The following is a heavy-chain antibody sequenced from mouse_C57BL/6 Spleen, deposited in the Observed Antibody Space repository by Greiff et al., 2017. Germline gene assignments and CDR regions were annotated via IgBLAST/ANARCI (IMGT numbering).Heavy chain of an antibody. V-gene: IGHV10-1*01. Sequence: VMLVESGGGLVQPKGSLKLSCAASGFSFNTYAMNWVRQAPGKGLEWVARIRSKSNNYATYYADSVKDRFTISRDDSESMLYLQMNNLKTEDTAMYYCVGSWDGDLAGFAYWGQGTLVTVSA. D-gene: IGHD4-1*01. CDR2: IRSKSNNYAT. J-gene: IGHJ3*01. CDR3: VGSWDGDLAGFAY. CDR1: GFSFNTYA.